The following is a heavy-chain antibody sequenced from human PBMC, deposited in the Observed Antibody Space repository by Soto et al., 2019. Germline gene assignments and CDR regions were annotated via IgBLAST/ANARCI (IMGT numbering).Heavy chain of an antibody. V-gene: IGHV3-11*06. Sequence: GGSLRLSCAASGFTFSDYYMSWIRQAPGKGLEWVTFISSSNNYIQYADSVKGRFTVSRDNAKNSLFLQMNSLRAEDTAVYYCAREGYCSSTTCHYGMDVWGQGTTVTV. CDR3: AREGYCSSTTCHYGMDV. D-gene: IGHD2-2*01. CDR2: ISSSNNYI. CDR1: GFTFSDYY. J-gene: IGHJ6*02.